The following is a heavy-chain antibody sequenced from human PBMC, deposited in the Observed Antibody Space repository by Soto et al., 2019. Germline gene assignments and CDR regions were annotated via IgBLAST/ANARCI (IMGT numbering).Heavy chain of an antibody. V-gene: IGHV1-18*01. J-gene: IGHJ6*02. CDR1: GYAFTRSG. CDR2: ISTYNGDT. Sequence: ASVKVSCKASGYAFTRSGISWVRQAPGQGLEWMGWISTYNGDTNYAQTFQGRVTMTTDTSTSTVHMEVRSLRSDDTAVYYCAREGVAPYYYYGMDVWGQGTPVTVSS. CDR3: AREGVAPYYYYGMDV.